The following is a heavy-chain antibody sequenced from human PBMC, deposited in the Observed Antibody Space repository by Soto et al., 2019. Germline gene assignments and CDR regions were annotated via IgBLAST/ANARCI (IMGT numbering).Heavy chain of an antibody. V-gene: IGHV1-69*13. CDR1: GGTFSSYA. J-gene: IGHJ6*02. Sequence: SVKVSCKASGGTFSSYAISWVRQAPGQGLEWMGGIIPIFGTANYAQKFQGRVTITADESTSTAYRELSSLRSEDTAVYYCARKADYYDSRVYGMDVWGQGTTVTVSS. CDR2: IIPIFGTA. D-gene: IGHD3-22*01. CDR3: ARKADYYDSRVYGMDV.